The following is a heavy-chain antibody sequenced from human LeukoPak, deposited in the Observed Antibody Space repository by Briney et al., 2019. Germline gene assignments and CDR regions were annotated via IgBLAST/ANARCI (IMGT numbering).Heavy chain of an antibody. CDR1: GGSFSGYY. V-gene: IGHV4-34*01. J-gene: IGHJ3*02. D-gene: IGHD6-13*01. CDR2: INHSGST. CDR3: ARVGSSWPRDAFDI. Sequence: SETLSLTCAVYGGSFSGYYWSWIRQPPGKGLEWIGEINHSGSTNYNPSLKSRVTISVDTSKNQFSLKLSSVTVADTAVYYCARVGSSWPRDAFDIWGQGTMVIVSS.